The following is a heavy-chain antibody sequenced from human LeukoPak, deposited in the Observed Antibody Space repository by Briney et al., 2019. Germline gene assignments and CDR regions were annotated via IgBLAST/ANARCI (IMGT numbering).Heavy chain of an antibody. J-gene: IGHJ2*01. V-gene: IGHV3-7*05. CDR3: ARIYSDTYVRYFVL. CDR2: IKQDGSEK. Sequence: PGGSLRLSCAASGFTFTTYWMSWVRQAPGKGLEWVANIKQDGSEKYYVDSVRGRFTISRDNAKNSLYLQMNSLRTEDTAVYYCARIYSDTYVRYFVLWERGTLVTVSS. CDR1: GFTFTTYW. D-gene: IGHD5-12*01.